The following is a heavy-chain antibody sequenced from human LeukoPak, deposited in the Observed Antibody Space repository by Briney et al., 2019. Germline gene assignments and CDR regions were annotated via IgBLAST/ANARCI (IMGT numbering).Heavy chain of an antibody. Sequence: PSETLSLTCAVSGGSISSGNWWTWVRQPPEKGLEWIGEIYHSGSTYYNPSLKSRVTISIDKSKNQFSLKLSSVTAADTAVYYCASRVPAAGGALDIWGQGTMVTVST. D-gene: IGHD6-13*01. CDR2: IYHSGST. CDR3: ASRVPAAGGALDI. CDR1: GGSISSGNW. J-gene: IGHJ3*02. V-gene: IGHV4-4*02.